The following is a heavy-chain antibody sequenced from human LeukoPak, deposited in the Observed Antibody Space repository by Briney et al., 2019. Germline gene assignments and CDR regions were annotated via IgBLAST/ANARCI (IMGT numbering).Heavy chain of an antibody. J-gene: IGHJ3*02. V-gene: IGHV4-59*08. Sequence: SETLSLTCAVSGGSISSYYWSWIRQPPGKGLEWIGYIYYSGSTNYNPSLKSRVTISVDTSKNQFSLKLSSVTAADTAVYYCARGIGYCSSTSCYGGGAFDIWGHGTMVTVSS. CDR3: ARGIGYCSSTSCYGGGAFDI. CDR1: GGSISSYY. CDR2: IYYSGST. D-gene: IGHD2-2*01.